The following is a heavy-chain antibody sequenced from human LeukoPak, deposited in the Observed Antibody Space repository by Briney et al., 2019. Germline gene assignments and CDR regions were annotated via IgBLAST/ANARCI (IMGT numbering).Heavy chain of an antibody. CDR1: GFTFDDYA. V-gene: IGHV3-9*01. J-gene: IGHJ3*02. CDR2: ISWNSGSI. D-gene: IGHD3-10*01. CDR3: AKDIRPSGPQHAFDI. Sequence: GGSLRLSCAASGFTFDDYAMHWVRQAPGKGLGWVSGISWNSGSIGYADSVKGRFTISRDNAKNSLYLQMNSLRAEDTALYYCAKDIRPSGPQHAFDIWGQGTMVTVSS.